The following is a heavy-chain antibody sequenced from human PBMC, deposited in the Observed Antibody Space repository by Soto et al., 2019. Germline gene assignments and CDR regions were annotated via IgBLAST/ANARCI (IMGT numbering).Heavy chain of an antibody. Sequence: QVQLQESGPGLVKPSETLSLTCTVSGGSVSSGSYYWSWIRQPPGKGLEWIGYIYYSGSTNYNPSLKSRVTISVDTSKNQFSLKLSSVTAADTAVYYCARDHGGATVPWGQRTLVTVSS. D-gene: IGHD1-26*01. J-gene: IGHJ5*02. V-gene: IGHV4-61*01. CDR2: IYYSGST. CDR3: ARDHGGATVP. CDR1: GGSVSSGSYY.